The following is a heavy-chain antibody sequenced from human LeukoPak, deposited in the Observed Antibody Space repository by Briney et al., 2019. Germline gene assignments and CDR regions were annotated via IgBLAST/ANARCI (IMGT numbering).Heavy chain of an antibody. CDR1: GGTFSSYA. CDR2: IIPIFGTA. V-gene: IGHV1-69*06. J-gene: IGHJ6*03. D-gene: IGHD3-22*01. CDR3: ARVFHPYYYDSRGYKVVSDYYYYYMDV. Sequence: SVKVSCKASGGTFSSYAISWVRQAPGQGLEWMGGIIPIFGTANYAQKFQGRVTITADKSTSTAYMEVSRLRSEDTAVYFCARVFHPYYYDSRGYKVVSDYYYYYMDVWGKGTTVTVSS.